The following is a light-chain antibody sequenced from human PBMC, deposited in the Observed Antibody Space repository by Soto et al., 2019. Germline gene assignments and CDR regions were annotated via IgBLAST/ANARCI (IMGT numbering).Light chain of an antibody. CDR2: GAS. CDR1: QSVHSN. J-gene: IGKJ4*01. Sequence: EIVMTQSPATLSLSPGETATLSCRASQSVHSNLAWFQQHPGQAPRLLIYGASSRATGIPVRFSGSGSGTEFTLTISSLQPEDFAVYYCQQYGSSPLTFGGGTKVQIK. V-gene: IGKV3-15*01. CDR3: QQYGSSPLT.